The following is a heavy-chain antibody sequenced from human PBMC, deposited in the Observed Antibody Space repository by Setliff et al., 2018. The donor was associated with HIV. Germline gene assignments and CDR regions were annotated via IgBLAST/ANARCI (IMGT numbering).Heavy chain of an antibody. J-gene: IGHJ5*02. V-gene: IGHV3-11*04. Sequence: PGGSLRLSCAASGFTFSDYYMSWIRQAPGKGLEWVSYISSRGSTIYYADSVKGRFIISRDISANRVYLQMNSLRDDDTAMYYCARDRVISVRGVLRSTFDPWGRGTRVTVS. CDR3: ARDRVISVRGVLRSTFDP. CDR2: ISSRGSTI. CDR1: GFTFSDYY. D-gene: IGHD3-10*01.